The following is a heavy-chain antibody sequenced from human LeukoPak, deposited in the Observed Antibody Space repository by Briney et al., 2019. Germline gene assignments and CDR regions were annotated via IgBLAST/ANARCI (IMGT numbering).Heavy chain of an antibody. J-gene: IGHJ6*03. V-gene: IGHV4-39*07. CDR2: IHYSGST. D-gene: IGHD3-16*01. CDR3: ARETSQKGAHYMDV. CDR1: GGSISSNIYY. Sequence: SETLSLTCTVSGGSISSNIYYWGWIRQPPGKGLEWIGSIHYSGSTYYNPSLKSRVTISVDTSKNQFSLKLSSVTAADTAVYYCARETSQKGAHYMDVWGKGTTVTISS.